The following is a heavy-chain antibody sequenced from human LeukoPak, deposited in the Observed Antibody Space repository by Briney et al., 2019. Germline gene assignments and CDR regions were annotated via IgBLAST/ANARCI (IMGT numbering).Heavy chain of an antibody. V-gene: IGHV3-66*01. J-gene: IGHJ5*02. CDR1: GFTVSSNY. D-gene: IGHD6-13*01. CDR2: IYSGGST. CDR3: ARDRDSSSWYDA. Sequence: GGSLRLSCAASGFTVSSNYMSWVRQAPGKGLEWVSVIYSGGSTYYADSVKGRFTISRDNSKNTLYLQMNSLRAEDTAVYYCARDRDSSSWYDAWGQGTLVTVSS.